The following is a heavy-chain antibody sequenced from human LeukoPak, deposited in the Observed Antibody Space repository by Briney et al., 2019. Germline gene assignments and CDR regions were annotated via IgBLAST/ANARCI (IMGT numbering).Heavy chain of an antibody. D-gene: IGHD1-26*01. CDR3: ARFTRRYSGDY. Sequence: GGSLRLSCVAYGFNFRDYSMNWVRQAPGKGLDWVSGISGTSSYMYYGDSVKGRFTIARDNAYNSLYLQMNSLRVEDTAIYFCARFTRRYSGDYWGQGTLVSVSS. CDR1: GFNFRDYS. J-gene: IGHJ4*02. CDR2: ISGTSSYM. V-gene: IGHV3-21*04.